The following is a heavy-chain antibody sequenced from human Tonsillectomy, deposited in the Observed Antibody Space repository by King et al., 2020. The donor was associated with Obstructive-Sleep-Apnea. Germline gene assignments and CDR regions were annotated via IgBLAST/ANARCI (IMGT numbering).Heavy chain of an antibody. CDR3: ARDRGVGASGYDY. Sequence: VQLVESGGGLVKPGGSLRLSCAASGFTFSDYYMNWIRQAPGKGLEWVSYISSTSSHTEYADSVKGRFTISRDNTKNSVYLQMKSLRAEDTAAYYCARDRGVGASGYDYWGQGTLVTVSS. CDR1: GFTFSDYY. CDR2: ISSTSSHT. V-gene: IGHV3-11*06. J-gene: IGHJ4*02. D-gene: IGHD1-26*01.